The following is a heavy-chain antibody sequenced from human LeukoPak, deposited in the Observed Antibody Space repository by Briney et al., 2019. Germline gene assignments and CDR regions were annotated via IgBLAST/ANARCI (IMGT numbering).Heavy chain of an antibody. CDR3: ARGLHCSSTSCTTT. CDR1: GYTFTSYD. D-gene: IGHD2-2*01. Sequence: ASEKVSCKASGYTFTSYDINWVRQAAGQGLEGMGWMNPNRGNTVYAQKFQGRVTITRNTSISTAYMELSSLRSEDTAVHYCARGLHCSSTSCTTTWGQGTLVTVSS. V-gene: IGHV1-8*03. CDR2: MNPNRGNT. J-gene: IGHJ5*02.